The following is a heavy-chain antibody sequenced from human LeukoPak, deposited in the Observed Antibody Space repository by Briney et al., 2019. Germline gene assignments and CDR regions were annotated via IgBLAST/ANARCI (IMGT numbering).Heavy chain of an antibody. D-gene: IGHD3-10*01. Sequence: PGGSLRLSCAASGFTFSGYSMNWVRQAPEKGLEWVSYISSSGSTIYYADSVKGRFTISRDNAKNSLYLQMNSLRADDTAVYYCARTFGSGNFDYWGQGTLVTVSS. J-gene: IGHJ4*02. CDR2: ISSSGSTI. CDR1: GFTFSGYS. V-gene: IGHV3-48*01. CDR3: ARTFGSGNFDY.